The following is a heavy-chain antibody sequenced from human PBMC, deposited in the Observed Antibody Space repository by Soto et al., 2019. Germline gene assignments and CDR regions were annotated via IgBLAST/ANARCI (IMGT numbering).Heavy chain of an antibody. V-gene: IGHV3-33*01. Sequence: QVQLVESGGGVVQPGRSLRLSCAASGFTFSSYGMHWVRQAPGKGLEWVAVIWYDGSNKYYADSVKGRFTISRDNYKNTLYLQMNSLRAGDTAVYYCGRDYLVVAHRVIDYWGQGTLVTVSS. CDR3: GRDYLVVAHRVIDY. CDR2: IWYDGSNK. D-gene: IGHD2-2*01. J-gene: IGHJ4*02. CDR1: GFTFSSYG.